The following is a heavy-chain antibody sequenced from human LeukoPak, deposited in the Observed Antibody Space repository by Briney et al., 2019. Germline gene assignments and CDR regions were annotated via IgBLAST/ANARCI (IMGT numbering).Heavy chain of an antibody. CDR2: IYSGGST. CDR3: ARGPDTIFGVVIRDYGMDV. V-gene: IGHV3-66*01. D-gene: IGHD3-3*01. Sequence: GGSLRLYCAASGFTVSSNYMSWVRQAPGKGLEWVSVIYSGGSTYYADSVKGRFTISRDNSKNTLYLQMNSLRAEDTAVYYCARGPDTIFGVVIRDYGMDVWGQGTTVTVSS. J-gene: IGHJ6*02. CDR1: GFTVSSNY.